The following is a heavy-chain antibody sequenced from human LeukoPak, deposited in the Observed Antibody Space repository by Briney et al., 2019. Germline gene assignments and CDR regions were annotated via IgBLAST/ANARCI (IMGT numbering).Heavy chain of an antibody. D-gene: IGHD6-13*01. J-gene: IGHJ4*02. CDR2: ITESGVNT. CDR1: GFTFSSYA. CDR3: AKGIRRYPEPSSWSCFDY. V-gene: IGHV3-23*01. Sequence: GGSLRLSCAASGFTFSSYAMSWVRQAPGKGLEWVSVITESGVNTYYADSVKGRLTVSRENSDNTLYLKMNSLRAEDTAVYYCAKGIRRYPEPSSWSCFDYWGQGTLVTVS.